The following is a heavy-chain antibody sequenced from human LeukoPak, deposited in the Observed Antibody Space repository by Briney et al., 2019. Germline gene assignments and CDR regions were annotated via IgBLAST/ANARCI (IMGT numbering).Heavy chain of an antibody. CDR3: ARAPLLDY. J-gene: IGHJ4*02. Sequence: SETLSLTCTVSGGSISSSAYHWGWIRQPPGKGLEWIGTINYGGNTYYNLSLKSRVIIFLDTSKNQFSLKLSSVTAADTAVYYCARAPLLDYWGQGTLATVSS. V-gene: IGHV4-39*01. CDR1: GGSISSSAYH. CDR2: INYGGNT.